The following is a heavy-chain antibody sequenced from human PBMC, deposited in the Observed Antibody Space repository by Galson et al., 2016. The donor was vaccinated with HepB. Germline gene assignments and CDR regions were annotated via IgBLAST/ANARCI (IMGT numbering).Heavy chain of an antibody. D-gene: IGHD4-23*01. CDR2: INPTGDST. Sequence: SVKVSCKASGFTFTAYYMHWVRQAPGQGLEWMGIINPTGDSTDYAQKFQGRVTVTRDTSTSTGYMELSSLRSEATAVYYCARDNSGGNSWWFDPWGQGTLVTVSS. J-gene: IGHJ5*02. CDR3: ARDNSGGNSWWFDP. V-gene: IGHV1-46*01. CDR1: GFTFTAYY.